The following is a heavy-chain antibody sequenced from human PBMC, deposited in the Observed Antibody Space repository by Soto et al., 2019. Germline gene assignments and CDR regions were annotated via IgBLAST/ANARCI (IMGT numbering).Heavy chain of an antibody. J-gene: IGHJ4*02. CDR1: GGSISSSSYY. Sequence: PSETLSPTCTVSGGSISSSSYYWGWIRQPPGKGLEWIGGIYYSGSTYYNPSLKSRVTISVDTSKNQFSLKLSSVTAADTAVYYCARKAGTAMVFDYWGQGTLVTVSS. CDR3: ARKAGTAMVFDY. D-gene: IGHD5-18*01. V-gene: IGHV4-39*01. CDR2: IYYSGST.